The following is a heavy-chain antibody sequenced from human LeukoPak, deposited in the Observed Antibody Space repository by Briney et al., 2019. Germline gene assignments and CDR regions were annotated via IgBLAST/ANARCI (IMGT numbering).Heavy chain of an antibody. J-gene: IGHJ4*02. CDR3: ASILYG. D-gene: IGHD2/OR15-2a*01. CDR1: GFTVSTYS. Sequence: GGSLSFSCAASGFTVSTYSMSWVRQAPGKGLEWVATFSSGGRTSYADSVKGRFTISRDTSQNTVYLQMNSLRDEDTALYYCASILYGWGQGTLVTVSS. V-gene: IGHV3-53*01. CDR2: FSSGGRT.